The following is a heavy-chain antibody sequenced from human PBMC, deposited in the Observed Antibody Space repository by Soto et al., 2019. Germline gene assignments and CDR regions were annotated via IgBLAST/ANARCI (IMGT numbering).Heavy chain of an antibody. J-gene: IGHJ3*01. CDR2: ISVRGDYR. Sequence: EGQLLQSGGGLVQPGEALGVSCAASGFTFSSSGMSWVRQAPGKGLEWVSSISVRGDYRYYADSVKGWFTISRDNSKNTLYLQMNSLTAEDTAVYYCAIHGGFDLWGQGTMVAVSS. D-gene: IGHD4-17*01. CDR1: GFTFSSSG. CDR3: AIHGGFDL. V-gene: IGHV3-23*01.